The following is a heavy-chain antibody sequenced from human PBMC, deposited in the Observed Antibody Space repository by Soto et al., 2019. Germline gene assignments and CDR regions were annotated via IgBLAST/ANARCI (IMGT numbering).Heavy chain of an antibody. CDR2: ISYDGSNK. J-gene: IGHJ6*02. D-gene: IGHD6-13*01. Sequence: PGGSLRLSCAASGFTFSSYGMHWVRQAPGKGLEWVAVISYDGSNKYYADSVKGRFTISRDNSKNTLYLQMNSLRAEDTAVYYCAKDYGVYSSSSGMDVWGQGTTVTVS. V-gene: IGHV3-30*18. CDR3: AKDYGVYSSSSGMDV. CDR1: GFTFSSYG.